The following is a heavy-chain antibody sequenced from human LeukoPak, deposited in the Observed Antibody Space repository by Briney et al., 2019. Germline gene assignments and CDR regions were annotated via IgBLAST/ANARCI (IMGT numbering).Heavy chain of an antibody. CDR3: AKGSRWFDP. J-gene: IGHJ5*02. Sequence: SETLSLTCTVSGGSISSYYWSWIRQPAGKGLEWIGRVYSSGSTIYNPSLKSRVTMSVDTSTNQFSLKLSYVTAADTAVYYCAKGSRWFDPWGQGTLVTVSS. CDR2: VYSSGST. V-gene: IGHV4-4*07. CDR1: GGSISSYY.